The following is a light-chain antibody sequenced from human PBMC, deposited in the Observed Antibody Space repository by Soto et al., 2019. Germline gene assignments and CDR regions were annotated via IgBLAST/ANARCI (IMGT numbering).Light chain of an antibody. V-gene: IGKV1-5*03. J-gene: IGKJ2*01. CDR2: KAS. Sequence: DIQMTQSPSTLSASVRDRVTITCRASQTINSWLAWYQQRPGKAPRLLIYKASTLESGVPSRFSGSGSGTAFTLTISTLQPDDFATYYCQQYDSLPYTFGQGTKLDIK. CDR3: QQYDSLPYT. CDR1: QTINSW.